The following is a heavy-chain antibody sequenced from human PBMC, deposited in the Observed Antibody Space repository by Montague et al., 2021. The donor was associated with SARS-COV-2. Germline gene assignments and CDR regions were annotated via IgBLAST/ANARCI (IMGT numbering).Heavy chain of an antibody. V-gene: IGHV3-48*03. CDR3: ATEMQDYNIATGYG. Sequence: SLRLSCAASGFTFSSYEMNWVRQAPGKGLEWVSYISSGGSTTYYADSVKGRFTISRDNAKNTLYLQMNSLRAEDTAVYYCATEMQDYNIATGYGWGQGTLVTVSS. J-gene: IGHJ4*02. CDR1: GFTFSSYE. CDR2: ISSGGSTT. D-gene: IGHD3-9*01.